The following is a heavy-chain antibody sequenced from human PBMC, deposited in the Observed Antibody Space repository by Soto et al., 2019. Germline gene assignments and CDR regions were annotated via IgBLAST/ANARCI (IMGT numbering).Heavy chain of an antibody. CDR2: ISTSSSTI. Sequence: EVQLVESGGGLVQPGGSLRLSCAASGFTFSSYSMNWVRQAPGKGLEWVSFISTSSSTIYYADSVKGRFTISRDNAKNSLYLQMNSLRAEDTAVYYWARGVTPTDWCFDLWGRGALVTVSS. V-gene: IGHV3-48*01. J-gene: IGHJ2*01. CDR1: GFTFSSYS. D-gene: IGHD2-21*02. CDR3: ARGVTPTDWCFDL.